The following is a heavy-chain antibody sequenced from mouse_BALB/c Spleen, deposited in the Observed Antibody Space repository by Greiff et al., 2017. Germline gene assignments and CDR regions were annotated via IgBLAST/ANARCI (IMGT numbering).Heavy chain of an antibody. CDR3: ASYGNYVEFAY. CDR2: IWSGGST. J-gene: IGHJ3*01. Sequence: VQLQQSGPGLVQPSQSLSITCTVSGFSLTSYGVHWVRQSPGKGLEWLGVIWSGGSTDYNAAFISRLSISKDNSKSQVFFKMNSLQANDTAIYYCASYGNYVEFAYWGQGTLVTVSA. V-gene: IGHV2-2*02. CDR1: GFSLTSYG. D-gene: IGHD2-1*01.